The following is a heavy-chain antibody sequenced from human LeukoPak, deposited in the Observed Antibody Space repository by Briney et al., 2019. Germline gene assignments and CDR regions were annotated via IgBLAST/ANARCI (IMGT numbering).Heavy chain of an antibody. CDR1: GYTFTSYG. D-gene: IGHD3-22*01. V-gene: IGHV1-18*01. J-gene: IGHJ4*02. Sequence: ASVKVSCKASGYTFTSYGISWVRQAPGQGLEWMGWISAYNGNTNYAQKLQGRVTMTTDTSTSTAYMELRSLRSDDTAVYYCARVPYYDSSGYYLHWGQGTLVTVSS. CDR2: ISAYNGNT. CDR3: ARVPYYDSSGYYLH.